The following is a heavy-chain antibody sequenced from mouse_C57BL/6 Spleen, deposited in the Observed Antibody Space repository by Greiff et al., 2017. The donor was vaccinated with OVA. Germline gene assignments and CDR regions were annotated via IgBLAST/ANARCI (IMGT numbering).Heavy chain of an antibody. V-gene: IGHV3-6*01. D-gene: IGHD2-4*01. CDR1: GYSITSGYY. CDR2: ISYDGST. CDR3: AREDYDYSIDY. J-gene: IGHJ2*01. Sequence: EVQLQQSGPGLVKPSQSLSLTCSVTGYSITSGYYWNWIRPSPGNKLEWMGYISYDGSTNYNPYLKNRTSITLDTSNVQLFLKLHSVTTEDTSTYYCAREDYDYSIDYWGQGTTLTVSS.